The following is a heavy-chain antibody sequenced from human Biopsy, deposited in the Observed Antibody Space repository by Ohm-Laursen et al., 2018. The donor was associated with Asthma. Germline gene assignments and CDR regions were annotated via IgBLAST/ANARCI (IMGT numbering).Heavy chain of an antibody. Sequence: PSQTLSLTCSLSSGSGGYMRSGNYYWGWIRQPPGKGLEWIGSIYYSGTTYYNPSLESRVTGSADTSKNQFSLKLTSVTAADTAVYYCVRGSSSWHHGPLHYYYGLDVWGQGTTATVSS. CDR3: VRGSSSWHHGPLHYYYGLDV. D-gene: IGHD6-13*01. CDR2: IYYSGTT. V-gene: IGHV4-39*01. J-gene: IGHJ6*02. CDR1: SGSGGYMRSGNYY.